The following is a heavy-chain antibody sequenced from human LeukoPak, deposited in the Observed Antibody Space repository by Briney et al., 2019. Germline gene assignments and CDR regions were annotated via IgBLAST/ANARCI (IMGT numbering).Heavy chain of an antibody. J-gene: IGHJ4*02. Sequence: GGSLRLSCAASGFTFSDYWMSWMRQAPGNGLEWVANIKYDGNEKYYVDSVKGRFTISRDNAKNALYLQLNSLRVEDTAVYYCKSGGAAPGSFDYWGQGTLVTVSP. CDR2: IKYDGNEK. V-gene: IGHV3-7*01. CDR1: GFTFSDYW. D-gene: IGHD4-23*01. CDR3: KSGGAAPGSFDY.